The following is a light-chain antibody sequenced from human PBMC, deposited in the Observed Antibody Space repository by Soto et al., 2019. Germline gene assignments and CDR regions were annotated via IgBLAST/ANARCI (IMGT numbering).Light chain of an antibody. V-gene: IGKV3-15*01. Sequence: VVLTQSPATLSVSPGERATLSCRASENIDSRLAWYQQNPGQAPRLLIHDASTRATGIPARFSGSGSGTEFTLTISGLQSEDFAVYYCHQYYDWFTFGQGTML. CDR2: DAS. CDR3: HQYYDWFT. CDR1: ENIDSR. J-gene: IGKJ2*01.